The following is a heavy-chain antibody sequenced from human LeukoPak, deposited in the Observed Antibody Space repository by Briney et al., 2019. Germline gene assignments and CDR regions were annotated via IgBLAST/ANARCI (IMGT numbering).Heavy chain of an antibody. J-gene: IGHJ4*02. CDR1: GYTFTNYG. CDR3: ARDHSLGAVAGTFDY. CDR2: VSAYNGHT. V-gene: IGHV1-18*01. Sequence: SVKVSCKASGYTFTNYGFTWVRQAPRQGLHWVGWVSAYNGHTNYAQELQGRVTMTTDTSTSTAYMELTSLRSDDTAVYCCARDHSLGAVAGTFDYWGQGTLVTVSA. D-gene: IGHD6-19*01.